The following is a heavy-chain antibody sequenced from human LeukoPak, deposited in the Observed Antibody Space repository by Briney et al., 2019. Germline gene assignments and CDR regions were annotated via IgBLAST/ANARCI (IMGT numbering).Heavy chain of an antibody. D-gene: IGHD3-22*01. J-gene: IGHJ3*02. V-gene: IGHV1-46*01. CDR2: INPSGGST. CDR3: ARDDVYYYDSSGATDAFDI. Sequence: GASVKVSCKASGYTFTSYGISWVRQAPGQGLEWMGIINPSGGSTSYAQKFQGRVTMTRDTSTSTVYMELSSLRSEDTAVYYCARDDVYYYDSSGATDAFDIWGQGTMVTVSS. CDR1: GYTFTSYG.